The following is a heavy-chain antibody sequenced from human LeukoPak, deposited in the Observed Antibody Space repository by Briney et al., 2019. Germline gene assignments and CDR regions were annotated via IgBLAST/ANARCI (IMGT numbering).Heavy chain of an antibody. V-gene: IGHV4-59*08. CDR2: IYYSGST. Sequence: SETLSLTCTVSGGSFNNYYWSWIRQPPGKGQEWIGYIYYSGSTNYNPSLKSRVTISIDTSKNQFSLKLSSVTAADTAVYYCARHSYSNYGTFDYWGQGTLVTVSS. D-gene: IGHD4-11*01. CDR1: GGSFNNYY. CDR3: ARHSYSNYGTFDY. J-gene: IGHJ4*01.